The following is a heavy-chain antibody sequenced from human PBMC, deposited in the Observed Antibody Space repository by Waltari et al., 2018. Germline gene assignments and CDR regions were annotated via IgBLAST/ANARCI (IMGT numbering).Heavy chain of an antibody. CDR1: GFTFSSYA. Sequence: EVQLLESGGGLVQPGGSLRLSCAASGFTFSSYALSWVRPAPGKGLEWVSAISGSGGSTYYADSVKGRFTISRDNSKNTLYLQMNSLRAEDTAVYYCAKEGSIASSLYYFDYWGQGTLVTVSS. V-gene: IGHV3-23*01. D-gene: IGHD2-21*01. CDR3: AKEGSIASSLYYFDY. CDR2: ISGSGGST. J-gene: IGHJ4*02.